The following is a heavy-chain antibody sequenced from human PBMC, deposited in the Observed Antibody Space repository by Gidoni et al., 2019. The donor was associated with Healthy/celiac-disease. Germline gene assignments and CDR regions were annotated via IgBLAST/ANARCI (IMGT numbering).Heavy chain of an antibody. D-gene: IGHD4-17*01. Sequence: QLQLQESGPGLVKPSATLSLTCTVSGGSISSSSYYWGWIRQPPGKGLEWIGSIYYSGSTYYNPSLKSRVTISVDTSKNQFSLKLSSVTAADTAVYYCAGFDYGGNSGLDYWGQGTLVTVSS. CDR1: GGSISSSSYY. V-gene: IGHV4-39*01. CDR3: AGFDYGGNSGLDY. CDR2: IYYSGST. J-gene: IGHJ4*02.